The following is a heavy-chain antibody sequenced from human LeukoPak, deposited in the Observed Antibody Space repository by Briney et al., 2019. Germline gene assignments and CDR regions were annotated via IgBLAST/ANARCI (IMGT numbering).Heavy chain of an antibody. CDR3: ARDGRNVYYYYYYMDV. V-gene: IGHV3-7*01. CDR1: GFTFSNHW. Sequence: GGSLRLPCAASGFTFSNHWMSWVRQAPGKGLEWVANIKQDGSEQYYVDSVKGRFTISRDNAKNSLYLQMNSLRVEDTAVYYCARDGRNVYYYYYYMDVWAKGTTVTVSS. J-gene: IGHJ6*03. D-gene: IGHD1-1*01. CDR2: IKQDGSEQ.